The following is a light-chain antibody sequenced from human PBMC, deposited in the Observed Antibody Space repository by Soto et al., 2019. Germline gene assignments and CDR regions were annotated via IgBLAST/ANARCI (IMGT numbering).Light chain of an antibody. CDR2: ETS. J-gene: IGKJ1*01. V-gene: IGKV3-20*01. Sequence: EVVLTQSPGALSLSPGERATLSCRASHSVDSSYFAWYQQRPGQAPRLLIYETSSRATGIPDRFSGSGSGTDFTLTTSSLQPEDFAVYYCQQYYNWPRTFGQGTKVDIK. CDR1: HSVDSSY. CDR3: QQYYNWPRT.